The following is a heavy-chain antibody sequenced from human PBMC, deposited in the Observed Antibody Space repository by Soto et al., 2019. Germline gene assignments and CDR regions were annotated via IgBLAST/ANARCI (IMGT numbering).Heavy chain of an antibody. CDR3: ARGPRGYYYGSGSRGYYFDY. D-gene: IGHD3-10*01. V-gene: IGHV4-34*01. J-gene: IGHJ4*02. CDR1: GGSFSGYY. CDR2: INHSGST. Sequence: PSETLSLTCAVYGGSFSGYYWSWIRQPPGKGLEWIGEINHSGSTNYNPSLKSRVTISVDTSKNQSSLKLSSVTAADTAVYYCARGPRGYYYGSGSRGYYFDYWGQGTLVTVSS.